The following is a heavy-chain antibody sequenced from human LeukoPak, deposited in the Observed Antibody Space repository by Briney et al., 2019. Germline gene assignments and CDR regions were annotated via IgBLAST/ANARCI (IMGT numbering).Heavy chain of an antibody. CDR2: IIPIFGTA. J-gene: IGHJ5*02. V-gene: IGHV1-69*05. CDR3: ARDRDGSSYNWFDP. CDR1: GGTFSSYA. Sequence: ASVKVSCKASGGTFSSYAISWVRQAPGQGLEWMGGIIPIFGTANYAQKFQGRVTITTDESTSTAYMELSSLRSEDTAAYYCARDRDGSSYNWFDPWGQGTLVTVSS. D-gene: IGHD1-26*01.